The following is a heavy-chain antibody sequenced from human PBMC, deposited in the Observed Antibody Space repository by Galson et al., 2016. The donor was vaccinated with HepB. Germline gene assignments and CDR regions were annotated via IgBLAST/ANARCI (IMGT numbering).Heavy chain of an antibody. Sequence: SLRLSCAASGFAFSTFGMHWVRQAPGKGLEWLAAIWYEGNNKYYLNSVKGRFTISSDNSKNMLYLQLSSLRVEDTAVYYCAKGLANWSGTSCLSYSDSPGGWMDVWGEGTTVTVPS. J-gene: IGHJ6*04. V-gene: IGHV3-33*06. CDR1: GFAFSTFG. CDR2: IWYEGNNK. D-gene: IGHD2-2*01. CDR3: AKGLANWSGTSCLSYSDSPGGWMDV.